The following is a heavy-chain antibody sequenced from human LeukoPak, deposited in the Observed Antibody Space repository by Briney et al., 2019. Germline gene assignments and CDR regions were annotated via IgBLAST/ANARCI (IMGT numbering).Heavy chain of an antibody. CDR1: GFTFSSYS. D-gene: IGHD4-11*01. CDR3: ATEGRNDYSKPFDY. V-gene: IGHV3-21*01. CDR2: ISSSSSYI. Sequence: GGSLRLSCAASGFTFSSYSMNWVRQAPGKGLEWVSSISSSSSYIYCADSVKGRFTISRDNAKNSLYLQMNSLRAEDTAVYYCATEGRNDYSKPFDYWGQGTLVTVSS. J-gene: IGHJ4*02.